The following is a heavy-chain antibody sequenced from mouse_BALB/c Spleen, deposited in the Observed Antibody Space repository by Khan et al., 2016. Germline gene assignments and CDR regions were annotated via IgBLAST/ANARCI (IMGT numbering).Heavy chain of an antibody. CDR1: GFSLTSYG. J-gene: IGHJ2*01. CDR2: IWAGGST. CDR3: AKLEDI. D-gene: IGHD1-3*01. Sequence: QVQLKESGPGLVAPSQSLSITCTVSGFSLTSYGVHWVRQPPGTGLAWLGVIWAGGSTNYNSALMSRLSISKDNSNSQFFLKMNSLQTDDTAMYYCAKLEDIWGQGTTLTVSS. V-gene: IGHV2-9*02.